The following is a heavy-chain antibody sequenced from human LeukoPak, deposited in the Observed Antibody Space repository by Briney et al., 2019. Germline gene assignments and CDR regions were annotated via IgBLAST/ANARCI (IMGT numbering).Heavy chain of an antibody. V-gene: IGHV4-39*07. D-gene: IGHD1-26*01. Sequence: SETLSLTCSVSGGSISGTSYHWGWIRQPPGKGLEWIGSIYYSGSTYYNPSLRSRVTISVDTSKNQFSLKLNSVTAADTAVYYCARTRYSGSRGWFDPWGQGTLVTVSS. CDR2: IYYSGST. J-gene: IGHJ5*02. CDR3: ARTRYSGSRGWFDP. CDR1: GGSISGTSYH.